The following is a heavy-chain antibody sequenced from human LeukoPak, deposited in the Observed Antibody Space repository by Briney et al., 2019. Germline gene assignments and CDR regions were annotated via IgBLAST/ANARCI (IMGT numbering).Heavy chain of an antibody. CDR2: MFYRGST. J-gene: IGHJ4*02. CDR1: GASVSSGSYS. V-gene: IGHV4-61*01. CDR3: ARFHISTGSFDF. D-gene: IGHD3-9*01. Sequence: PSETLSLTCTVSGASVSSGSYSWNWIRQPPGKGLEWIGYMFYRGSTNYNPSLKSRVTISVDSSKNQFSLNLSSVTAADTAVYYCARFHISTGSFDFLGQGTLVTVSS.